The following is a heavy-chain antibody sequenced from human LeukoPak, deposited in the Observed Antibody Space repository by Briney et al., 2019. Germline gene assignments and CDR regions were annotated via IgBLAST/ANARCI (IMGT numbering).Heavy chain of an antibody. CDR3: ARDRGGDSFDF. J-gene: IGHJ4*02. CDR1: AFHFNTYT. D-gene: IGHD4-17*01. V-gene: IGHV3-21*01. Sequence: GGSLRLSCAASAFHFNTYTMDWVRQAPGRGLERVSSISPGGDYKYYADSLRGRFTISRDNAKNSLYLQMTSLTTEDTAVYYCARDRGGDSFDFWGQGTLVTVSS. CDR2: ISPGGDYK.